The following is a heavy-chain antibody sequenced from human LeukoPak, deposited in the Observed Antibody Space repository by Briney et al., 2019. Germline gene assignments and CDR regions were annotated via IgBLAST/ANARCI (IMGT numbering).Heavy chain of an antibody. V-gene: IGHV3-48*03. CDR3: ARDRAYYDFWSGYYTGRYYSDY. CDR1: GFTFGDYA. CDR2: ISSSGSTI. Sequence: GGSLRLSCTGSGFTFGDYAMNWFRQAPGKGLEWVSYISSSGSTIYYADSVKGRFTISRDNAKNSLYLQMNSLRAEDTAVYYCARDRAYYDFWSGYYTGRYYSDYWGQGTLVTVSS. J-gene: IGHJ4*02. D-gene: IGHD3-3*01.